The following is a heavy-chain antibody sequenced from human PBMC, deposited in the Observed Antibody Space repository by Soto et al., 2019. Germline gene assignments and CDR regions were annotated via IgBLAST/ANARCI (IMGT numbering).Heavy chain of an antibody. J-gene: IGHJ1*01. CDR2: IYWDDDK. CDR3: AHRPAGDYGEHFQH. Sequence: QITLKESGPTLVKPTQTLTVTCTFSGFSLSTSGVGVGWIRQPPGKALEWLALIYWDDDKRYSPSLKSRLSITKDTSKNQVVLTMTNMDPLDTATYYCAHRPAGDYGEHFQHWGQGTLVTVSS. CDR1: GFSLSTSGVG. D-gene: IGHD4-17*01. V-gene: IGHV2-5*02.